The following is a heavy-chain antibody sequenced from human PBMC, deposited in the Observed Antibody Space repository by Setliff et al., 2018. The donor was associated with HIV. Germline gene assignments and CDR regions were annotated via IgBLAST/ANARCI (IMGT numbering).Heavy chain of an antibody. V-gene: IGHV4-34*01. CDR3: ARAGEYGDFDGFDY. Sequence: SETPSLTCAVHSGSFTTYHWSWIRQPPGKGLEWIAEINYKGGSNFNPSLRSRVTILVDSSKREVSLKLNSVTAADTAVYYCARAGEYGDFDGFDYWGQGTPVTVSS. CDR1: SGSFTTYH. J-gene: IGHJ4*02. D-gene: IGHD4-17*01. CDR2: INYKGGS.